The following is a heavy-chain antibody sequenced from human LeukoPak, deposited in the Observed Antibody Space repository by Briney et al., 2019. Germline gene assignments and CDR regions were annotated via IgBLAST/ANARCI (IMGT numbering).Heavy chain of an antibody. J-gene: IGHJ4*02. D-gene: IGHD3-22*01. Sequence: ASVKVSCKASGYTFSSCAINWVRQAPGQGLEYMGWIDTNTGSPTFAQGFTGRYVFSLDTSVSTAYLQISSLMAEDTAVYYCAIHLSDSSGYFSYWGQGALVTVSS. CDR3: AIHLSDSSGYFSY. V-gene: IGHV7-4-1*02. CDR2: IDTNTGSP. CDR1: GYTFSSCA.